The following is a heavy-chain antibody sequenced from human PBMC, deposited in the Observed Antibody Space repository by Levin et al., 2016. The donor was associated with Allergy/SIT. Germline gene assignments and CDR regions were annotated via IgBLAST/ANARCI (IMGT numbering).Heavy chain of an antibody. J-gene: IGHJ6*03. Sequence: GGSLRLSCAASGFTFSSYAMTWVRQPPGKGPEWVSAITSSGASTFYADSVKGRFTISRDNSENTLYLQMNSLRAEDTAVYYCAKLGSTSPGRWDGYVGSHLYYIDVWGNGTTVTVSS. V-gene: IGHV3-23*01. CDR1: GFTFSSYA. D-gene: IGHD2-2*01. CDR2: ITSSGAST. CDR3: AKLGSTSPGRWDGYVGSHLYYIDV.